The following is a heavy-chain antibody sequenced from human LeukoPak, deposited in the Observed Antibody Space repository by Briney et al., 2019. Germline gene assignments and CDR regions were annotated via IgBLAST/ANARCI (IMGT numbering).Heavy chain of an antibody. V-gene: IGHV3-48*03. CDR1: GFTFSSYE. CDR3: AREGITSYSSVWYQHFQH. J-gene: IGHJ1*01. Sequence: PGGSLRPSCAASGFTFSSYEMNWVRQAPGKGLEWVSYISSSGSTIYYADSVKGRFTISRDNAKNSLYLQMNSLRAEDTAVYYCAREGITSYSSVWYQHFQHWGQGTLVTVSS. D-gene: IGHD6-19*01. CDR2: ISSSGSTI.